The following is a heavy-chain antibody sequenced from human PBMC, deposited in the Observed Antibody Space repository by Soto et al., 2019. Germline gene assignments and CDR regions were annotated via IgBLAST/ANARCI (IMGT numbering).Heavy chain of an antibody. V-gene: IGHV4-4*02. Sequence: QVHLQESGPGLVQPSGTLSLTCGVSGASVTDHWWTWVRQPPGKGLEWIAEVHHTGGVNYNPSLKNRLTVSMDNSGNHDPLTLTSVASADTEMYYCAIGDFWAFDIWGQGTMVIVSS. J-gene: IGHJ3*02. CDR3: AIGDFWAFDI. CDR1: GASVTDHW. CDR2: VHHTGGV. D-gene: IGHD3-3*01.